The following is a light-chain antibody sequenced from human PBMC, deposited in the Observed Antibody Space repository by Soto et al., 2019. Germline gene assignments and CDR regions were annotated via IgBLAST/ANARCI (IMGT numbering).Light chain of an antibody. Sequence: EIVLTQSPGTLSLSPGERATLSCRASQSVGTSYLAWYQQKPGQAPRLLIYAASSRATGIQDRFTGSGSGTDFALTISRLEPEDFAVYFCQQHGSSPLTFGGGTKVDI. CDR1: QSVGTSY. J-gene: IGKJ4*01. V-gene: IGKV3-20*01. CDR2: AAS. CDR3: QQHGSSPLT.